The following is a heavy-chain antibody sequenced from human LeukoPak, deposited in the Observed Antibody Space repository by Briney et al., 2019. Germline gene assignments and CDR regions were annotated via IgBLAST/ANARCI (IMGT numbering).Heavy chain of an antibody. D-gene: IGHD6-19*01. CDR3: ARVDRYTSGWNAFDI. Sequence: GESLQISCKGSGYSFTNYWIGWVRQMPGKGLECMGIIYPGDSDTRYSPSLQGQVTISADKSISTAYLQWSSLKASDTAMYYCARVDRYTSGWNAFDIWGQGTVVTVSS. V-gene: IGHV5-51*01. J-gene: IGHJ3*02. CDR1: GYSFTNYW. CDR2: IYPGDSDT.